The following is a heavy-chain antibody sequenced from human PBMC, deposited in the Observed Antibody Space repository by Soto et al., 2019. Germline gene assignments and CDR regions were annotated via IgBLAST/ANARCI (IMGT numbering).Heavy chain of an antibody. V-gene: IGHV3-30*03. CDR2: ASYDGTYK. D-gene: IGHD3-16*01. Sequence: QVELVESGGGVVRPGKSLTVSCTGSGFVFGGFGMHWVRQTPGKGLEWLGMASYDGTYKYFADSVKGRFTISRDNGMNTVYLQMDNLKIEDTALYYCARGGDVLDYWGRGTLVTVSS. CDR1: GFVFGGFG. CDR3: ARGGDVLDY. J-gene: IGHJ4*02.